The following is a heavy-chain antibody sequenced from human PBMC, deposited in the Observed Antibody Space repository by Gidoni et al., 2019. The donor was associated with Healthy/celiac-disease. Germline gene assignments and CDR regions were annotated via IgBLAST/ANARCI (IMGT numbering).Heavy chain of an antibody. CDR3: AHSSGRSYYYYGMDV. CDR1: GFTFSSYA. D-gene: IGHD6-19*01. CDR2: ISGSGGST. J-gene: IGHJ6*02. Sequence: EVQLLESVGGLVQPGGSLRLSCAASGFTFSSYAMSWVRQAPGKGLEWVSAISGSGGSTYYADSVKGRFTISRDNAKNTLYLQMNSLRAEDTAVYYCAHSSGRSYYYYGMDVWGQGTTVTVSS. V-gene: IGHV3-23*01.